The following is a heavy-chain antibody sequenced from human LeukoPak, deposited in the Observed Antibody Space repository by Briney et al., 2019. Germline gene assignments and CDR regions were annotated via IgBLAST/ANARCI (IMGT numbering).Heavy chain of an antibody. V-gene: IGHV3-23*01. CDR1: GFTFSSYA. D-gene: IGHD2-21*02. Sequence: GGSLRLSCAASGFTFSSYAMTWVRQAPGKGLEWVSGINGRGGSTYYADSVKGRFTISRDNSKNTLYLQMNSLRDEDTAVYYCAKDGAGDWPDAFDIWGQGTKVTVSS. J-gene: IGHJ3*02. CDR3: AKDGAGDWPDAFDI. CDR2: INGRGGST.